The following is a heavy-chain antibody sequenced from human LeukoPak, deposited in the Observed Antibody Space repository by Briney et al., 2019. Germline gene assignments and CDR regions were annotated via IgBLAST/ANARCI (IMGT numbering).Heavy chain of an antibody. CDR2: IYYSGST. D-gene: IGHD3-22*01. CDR3: ARLYDSSGYTNWLDP. Sequence: SETLSLTCTVSGGSISSHYWSWIRQPPGEGLGWIGYIYYSGSTKYNPSLKSRVTISVDTSNNQFSLKLSSVTAADTAVYYCARLYDSSGYTNWLDPWGQGTLVTVSS. CDR1: GGSISSHY. V-gene: IGHV4-59*11. J-gene: IGHJ5*02.